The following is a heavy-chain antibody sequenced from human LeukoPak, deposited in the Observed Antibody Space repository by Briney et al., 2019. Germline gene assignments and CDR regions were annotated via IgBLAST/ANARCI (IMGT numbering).Heavy chain of an antibody. V-gene: IGHV3-30-3*01. CDR3: ARDGGSYGIAYWYFDL. D-gene: IGHD1-26*01. CDR2: ISYDGSNK. Sequence: PGRSLRLSCAASGFTFSSYAMHWVRQAPGKGLEWVAVISYDGSNKYYADSVKGRFTISRDNSKNTLYLQMNSLRAEDTAVYYCARDGGSYGIAYWYFDLWGRGTLVTVSS. CDR1: GFTFSSYA. J-gene: IGHJ2*01.